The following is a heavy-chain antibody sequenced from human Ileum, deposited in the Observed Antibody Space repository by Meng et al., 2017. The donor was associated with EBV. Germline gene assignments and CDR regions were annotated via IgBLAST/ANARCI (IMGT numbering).Heavy chain of an antibody. Sequence: QLQEPGPGLVKPSGTLSLPCAASGYSISSNNWWSWVRQPPGKGLEWIGEIYHSGSTNYNPSFKSRVTMSVDKSKNQISLNLSSVTAADTAVYYCASGRDYAWHSWGRGTLVTVSS. CDR2: IYHSGST. D-gene: IGHD4-17*01. CDR3: ASGRDYAWHS. J-gene: IGHJ4*02. V-gene: IGHV4-4*02. CDR1: GYSISSNNW.